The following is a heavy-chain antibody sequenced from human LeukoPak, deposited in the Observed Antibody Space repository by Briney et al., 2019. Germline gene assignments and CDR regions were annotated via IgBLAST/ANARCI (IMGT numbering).Heavy chain of an antibody. Sequence: SETLSLTCAVYGGSFSGYYWSWIRQPPGKGLEWIGEINHSGGTNYNPSLKSRVTISVDTSKNQFSLKLSSVTAADTAVYYCASLPDLGYCSGGSCYSGNYWGQGTLVTVSS. CDR3: ASLPDLGYCSGGSCYSGNY. CDR2: INHSGGT. V-gene: IGHV4-34*01. J-gene: IGHJ4*02. D-gene: IGHD2-15*01. CDR1: GGSFSGYY.